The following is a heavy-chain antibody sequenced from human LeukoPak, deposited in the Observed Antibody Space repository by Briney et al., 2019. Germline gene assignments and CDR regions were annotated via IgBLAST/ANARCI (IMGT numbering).Heavy chain of an antibody. J-gene: IGHJ3*02. CDR2: ISGSGGST. CDR1: GFTFYDYA. CDR3: AKLGSDQNYGAFDI. V-gene: IGHV3-23*01. Sequence: GGSLRLSCAASGFTFYDYAMSWVRQAPGEGVEWVSAISGSGGSTYYADSVKGRFTISRDNSKNTLYLQMNSLRAEDTAVYYCAKLGSDQNYGAFDIWGQGTMVTVSS. D-gene: IGHD3-16*02.